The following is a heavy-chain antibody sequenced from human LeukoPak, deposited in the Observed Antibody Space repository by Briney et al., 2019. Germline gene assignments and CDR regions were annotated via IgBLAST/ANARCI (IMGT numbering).Heavy chain of an antibody. CDR3: ATGSQYYYDSSGYYNAFDI. CDR1: GYTLTELS. V-gene: IGHV1-24*01. Sequence: GASVKVSCKVSGYTLTELSMHWVRQAPGKGLEWMGGFDPEDGETIYAQKFRGRVTMTEDTSTDTAYMELSSLRSEDTAVYYCATGSQYYYDSSGYYNAFDIWGQGTMVTVSS. CDR2: FDPEDGET. J-gene: IGHJ3*02. D-gene: IGHD3-22*01.